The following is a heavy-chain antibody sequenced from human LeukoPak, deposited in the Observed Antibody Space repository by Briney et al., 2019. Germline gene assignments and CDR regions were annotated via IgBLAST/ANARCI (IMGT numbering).Heavy chain of an antibody. V-gene: IGHV1-24*01. CDR1: GYTLTELS. CDR3: ATPLAPGATSLIDY. CDR2: FDPEDGET. J-gene: IGHJ4*02. D-gene: IGHD1-26*01. Sequence: ASVKVSCKVSGYTLTELSMHWVRQVPGKGLEWMGGFDPEDGETIYAQKFQSRVTMTEDTSTDKAYMELSSLRSEDAAVYYCATPLAPGATSLIDYWGQGTLVTVSS.